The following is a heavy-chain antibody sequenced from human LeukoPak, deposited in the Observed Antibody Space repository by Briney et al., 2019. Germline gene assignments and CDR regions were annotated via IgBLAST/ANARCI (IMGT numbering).Heavy chain of an antibody. CDR2: IYSGGAT. D-gene: IGHD6-13*01. Sequence: GGSLRLSCAASGFTVTTSYMSWFRQAPGKGLEWVSIIYSGGATYYAASVKGQFAISRDNSKNTLYLQMNGLRPEDTAMYYCARQAAAATPFHYWGQGSLVTVSS. V-gene: IGHV3-66*02. CDR3: ARQAAAATPFHY. CDR1: GFTVTTSY. J-gene: IGHJ4*02.